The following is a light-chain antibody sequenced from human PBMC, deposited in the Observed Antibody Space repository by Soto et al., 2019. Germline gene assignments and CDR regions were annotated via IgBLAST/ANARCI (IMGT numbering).Light chain of an antibody. Sequence: DIQMTQSPSSLSASVGDRVAITCRASQTIDVYLHWYVQKPGRAPQLLIYAASKLHSGVPSRFSGSGSGTDFTLTISSLQADDFATYFCQQSYMTPRTFGQGTKVDIK. CDR3: QQSYMTPRT. CDR1: QTIDVY. CDR2: AAS. V-gene: IGKV1-39*01. J-gene: IGKJ1*01.